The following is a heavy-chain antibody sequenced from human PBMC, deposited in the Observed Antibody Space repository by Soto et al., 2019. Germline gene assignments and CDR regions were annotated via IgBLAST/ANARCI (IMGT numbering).Heavy chain of an antibody. CDR3: ARDSSDIVVVVAANGGWFDP. Sequence: QVQLVQSGAEVKKPGSSVKVSCKASGGTFSSYTISWVRQAPGQGLEWMGRIIPILGIANYAQKFQGRVKSTADKATSTAYMELSSLRSEDTAVYYCARDSSDIVVVVAANGGWFDPWGQGTLVTVSS. J-gene: IGHJ5*02. D-gene: IGHD2-15*01. CDR2: IIPILGIA. V-gene: IGHV1-69*08. CDR1: GGTFSSYT.